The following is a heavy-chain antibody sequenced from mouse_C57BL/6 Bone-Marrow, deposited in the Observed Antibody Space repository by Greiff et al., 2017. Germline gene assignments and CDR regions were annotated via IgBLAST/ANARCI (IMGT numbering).Heavy chain of an antibody. CDR3: ATKTPYGLDAMDY. Sequence: QVQLQQSGAELVKPGASVKVSCKASGYTFTSYWMHWVQQRPGQGLEWIGRIHPSDSDTNYNQKFKGKATLTVDKSANTAYMPLSSLTSEDSAVYYCATKTPYGLDAMDYWGQGTSITVS. CDR1: GYTFTSYW. CDR2: IHPSDSDT. D-gene: IGHD2-2*01. V-gene: IGHV1-74*01. J-gene: IGHJ4*01.